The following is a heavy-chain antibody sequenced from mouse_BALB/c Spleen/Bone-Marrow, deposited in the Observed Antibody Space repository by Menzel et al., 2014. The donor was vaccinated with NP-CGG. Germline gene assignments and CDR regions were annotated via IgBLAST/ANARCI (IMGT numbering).Heavy chain of an antibody. CDR3: ARRGTGVDY. Sequence: VKLVESGAELVRPGTSVKISCKASGYTFTNYWLGWVKQRPGHALEWIGDIYPGGGYTNYNEKFKGKATLTADTSSSTAYMQLSSLTSEDSAVYFCARRGTGVDYWGQGTTLTVSS. V-gene: IGHV1-63*02. J-gene: IGHJ2*01. CDR1: GYTFTNYW. CDR2: IYPGGGYT. D-gene: IGHD4-1*01.